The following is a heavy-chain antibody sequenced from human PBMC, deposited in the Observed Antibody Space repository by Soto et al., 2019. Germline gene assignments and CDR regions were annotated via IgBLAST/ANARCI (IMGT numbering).Heavy chain of an antibody. CDR2: ISAYNGNT. D-gene: IGHD2-2*01. V-gene: IGHV1-18*01. CDR1: GYTFTSYG. Sequence: ASVKVSCKASGYTFTSYGISWVRQAPGQGLEWMGWISAYNGNTNYAQKVQGRVTMTRDTSTSTAYMELSSLRSEDTAVYYCARGPGDIVVVPAAIGADNWFDPWGQGTLVTVSS. CDR3: ARGPGDIVVVPAAIGADNWFDP. J-gene: IGHJ5*02.